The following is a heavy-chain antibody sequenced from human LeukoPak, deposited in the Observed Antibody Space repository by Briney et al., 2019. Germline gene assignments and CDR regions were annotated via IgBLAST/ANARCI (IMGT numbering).Heavy chain of an antibody. V-gene: IGHV5-51*01. CDR1: GYSFTRHW. Sequence: GESLKISCKGSGYSFTRHWIGWVRQMPGKGLERMGIIYPGDSDTRYSPSFQGQVTISADKSINTAYLQWSSLKASDTAMYFCARVVVVTATHWYFDLWGRGSLVTVFS. CDR2: IYPGDSDT. J-gene: IGHJ2*01. D-gene: IGHD2-21*02. CDR3: ARVVVVTATHWYFDL.